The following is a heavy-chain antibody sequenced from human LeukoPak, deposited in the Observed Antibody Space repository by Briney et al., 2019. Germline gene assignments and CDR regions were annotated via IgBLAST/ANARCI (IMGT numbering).Heavy chain of an antibody. J-gene: IGHJ4*02. CDR1: GFTFSSYE. CDR2: ISSSGSTI. V-gene: IGHV3-48*03. Sequence: PGGSLRLSCAASGFTFSSYEMNWVRQAPGKGLEWVSYISSSGSTIYYADSVKGRFTISRDNAKNSLYLQMNSLRAQDTAVYYCARDQALGGGVDQWGQGTLVIVSS. CDR3: ARDQALGGGVDQ.